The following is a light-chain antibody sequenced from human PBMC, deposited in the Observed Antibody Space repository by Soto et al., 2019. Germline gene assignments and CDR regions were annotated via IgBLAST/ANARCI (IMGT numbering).Light chain of an antibody. Sequence: DIQLTQSPSFLSAPVGDRVTITCRASQGISSYLAWYQQKPGKAPKLLIYAASTLQSGVPSRFSGSGSGTEFTLTISSLQPEDFATYYCQQLNSYPFITFGQGTRLEIK. CDR1: QGISSY. V-gene: IGKV1-9*01. CDR3: QQLNSYPFIT. CDR2: AAS. J-gene: IGKJ5*01.